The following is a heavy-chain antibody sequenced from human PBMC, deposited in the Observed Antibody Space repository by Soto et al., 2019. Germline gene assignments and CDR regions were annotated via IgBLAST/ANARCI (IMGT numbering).Heavy chain of an antibody. J-gene: IGHJ6*02. V-gene: IGHV1-18*01. CDR1: GYRFPNYG. D-gene: IGHD3-10*01. Sequence: QVLLVQSGDDVKKPGASVKVSCKASGYRFPNYGITWVRQAPGQGLEWLGWISGNNDNINYIQQLQGRVTLTTDTSSSTTYMELRNLRSDDTAVYYCALGWSYYETYYYYYGMDVWGQGTTVTVSS. CDR2: ISGNNDNI. CDR3: ALGWSYYETYYYYYGMDV.